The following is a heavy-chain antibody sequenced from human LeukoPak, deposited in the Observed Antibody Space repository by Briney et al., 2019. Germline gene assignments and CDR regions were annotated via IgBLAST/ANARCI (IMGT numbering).Heavy chain of an antibody. CDR1: GYTLTELS. CDR3: ATADYGDYDYFDY. Sequence: SEKVSCKVSGYTLTELSMHWVRQAPGKGLEWMGGFDPEDGETIYAQKFQGRVTMTEDTSTDTAYMELSSLRSEDTAVYYCATADYGDYDYFDYWGQGTLVTVSS. V-gene: IGHV1-24*01. D-gene: IGHD4-17*01. CDR2: FDPEDGET. J-gene: IGHJ4*02.